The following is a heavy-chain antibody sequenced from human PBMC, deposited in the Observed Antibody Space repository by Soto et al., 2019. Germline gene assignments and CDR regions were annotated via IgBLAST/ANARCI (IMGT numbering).Heavy chain of an antibody. CDR1: GGSISSYY. V-gene: IGHV4-59*01. CDR2: IYYSGST. CDR3: GREWYDYIWGSYRPYFDY. Sequence: SETLSLTCTVSGGSISSYYWSWIRQPPGKGLEWIGYIYYSGSTNYNPPLKSRVTISVDTSKNQFSLKLSSVTAAATAVYYCGREWYDYIWGSYRPYFDYWGQGTLVTVSS. D-gene: IGHD3-16*02. J-gene: IGHJ4*02.